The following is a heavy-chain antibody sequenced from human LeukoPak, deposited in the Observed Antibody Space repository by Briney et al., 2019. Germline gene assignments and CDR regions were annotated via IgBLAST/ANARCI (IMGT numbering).Heavy chain of an antibody. CDR2: IYHSGST. CDR3: ARVYMVRGARANYYFDY. D-gene: IGHD3-10*01. J-gene: IGHJ4*02. V-gene: IGHV4-38-2*02. Sequence: PSETLSLTCTVSGYSISSGYYWGWIRPPPGKGLEWIGSIYHSGSTYYNPSLKSRVTISVDTSKNQFSLKLSSVTAADTAVYYCARVYMVRGARANYYFDYWGQGTLVTVSS. CDR1: GYSISSGYY.